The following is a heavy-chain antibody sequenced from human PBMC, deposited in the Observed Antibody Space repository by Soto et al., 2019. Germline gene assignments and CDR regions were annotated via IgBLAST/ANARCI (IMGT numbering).Heavy chain of an antibody. J-gene: IGHJ4*02. CDR2: IIPILGKP. CDR1: GGTFSSYT. Sequence: QVQLVQSGAEVKKPGSSVKVSCKTSGGTFSSYTVNWVRQAPGQGPEWMGRIIPILGKPNYAQKFQGRVTITADTSTSTAYMEVTSLRYEDTAVYYCATDVDLPYEFWGQGTLVTVS. CDR3: ATDVDLPYEF. D-gene: IGHD3-16*01. V-gene: IGHV1-69*02.